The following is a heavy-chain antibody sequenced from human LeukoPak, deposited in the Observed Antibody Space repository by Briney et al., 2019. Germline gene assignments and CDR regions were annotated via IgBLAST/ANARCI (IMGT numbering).Heavy chain of an antibody. V-gene: IGHV1-3*01. D-gene: IGHD6-19*01. CDR3: ARDQEWLVRAPGY. Sequence: GASVKVSCKASGYTFNSYAMHWVRQAPGQRLEWMGWINAGNGNTKYSQKFQGRVTITRDTSASTAYMELSSLRSEDTAVYYCARDQEWLVRAPGYWGQGTLVTVSS. CDR2: INAGNGNT. CDR1: GYTFNSYA. J-gene: IGHJ4*02.